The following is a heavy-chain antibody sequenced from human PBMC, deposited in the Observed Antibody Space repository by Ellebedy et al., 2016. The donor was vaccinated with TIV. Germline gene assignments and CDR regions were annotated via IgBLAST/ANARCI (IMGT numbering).Heavy chain of an antibody. Sequence: GGSLRLSCAASGFTFSAFAMHWVRQAPGKGLEWVSSISSSGTFIYYGDSMKGRFTISRDNAKNSLYLQMNSLGAEDTAEYYCARDSSTSRLGFDLDYWGQGTLVTVSS. CDR2: ISSSGTFI. D-gene: IGHD3-16*01. J-gene: IGHJ4*02. CDR3: ARDSSTSRLGFDLDY. CDR1: GFTFSAFA. V-gene: IGHV3-21*01.